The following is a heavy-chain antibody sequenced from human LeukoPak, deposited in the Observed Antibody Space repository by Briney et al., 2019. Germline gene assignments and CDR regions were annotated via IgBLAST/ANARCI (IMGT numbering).Heavy chain of an antibody. CDR3: ANANCGGDCYSRLGFDY. D-gene: IGHD2-21*01. Sequence: GGSLRLSCAASGFTFSSYAMSWVRQAPGKGLEWVSAISGSGGSTYYADSVKGRFTISRDNSKNTLYLQMNSLRAEDTAVYYCANANCGGDCYSRLGFDYWGQGTLVTVSS. V-gene: IGHV3-23*01. J-gene: IGHJ4*02. CDR1: GFTFSSYA. CDR2: ISGSGGST.